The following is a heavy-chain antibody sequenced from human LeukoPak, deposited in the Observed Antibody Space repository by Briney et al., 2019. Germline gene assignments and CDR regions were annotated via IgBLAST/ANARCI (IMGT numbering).Heavy chain of an antibody. J-gene: IGHJ4*02. CDR3: ARDLPGYCGGDCYPNDY. V-gene: IGHV3-72*01. Sequence: GGSLRLSCAASGFTFSDHYMDWVRQAPGKGLEWVGRTRNKANSYTTEYAASVKGRFTISRDNAKNSLYLQMNSLRAEDTALYYCARDLPGYCGGDCYPNDYWGQGTLVTVSS. CDR1: GFTFSDHY. CDR2: TRNKANSYTT. D-gene: IGHD2-21*02.